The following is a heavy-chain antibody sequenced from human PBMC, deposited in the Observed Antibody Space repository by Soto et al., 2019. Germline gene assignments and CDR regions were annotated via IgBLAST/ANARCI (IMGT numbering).Heavy chain of an antibody. CDR2: ISWNSGSI. Sequence: EVQLVESGGGLVQPGGSLGLSCAASGFTFDDYAMHWVRQAPGKGLEWVSGISWNSGSIGYADSVKGRFTISRDNAKNSLYLQMNSLRAEDTALYYCAKAVVAATLTSYMDVWGKGTTVTVSS. CDR3: AKAVVAATLTSYMDV. V-gene: IGHV3-9*01. D-gene: IGHD2-15*01. J-gene: IGHJ6*03. CDR1: GFTFDDYA.